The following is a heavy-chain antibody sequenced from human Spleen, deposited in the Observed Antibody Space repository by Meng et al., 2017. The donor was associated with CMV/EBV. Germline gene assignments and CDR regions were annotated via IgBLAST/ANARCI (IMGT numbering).Heavy chain of an antibody. V-gene: IGHV4-61*01. Sequence: TLSLTCTVSGGSVSSGSYTWSWIRQPPGKGLELIGYSYYSGSINYSPSLKSRVTISVDRSKNQFSLKLNSMTAADTAVYYCAGGEYCSSASCYSVFVYWGQGTLVTVSS. D-gene: IGHD2-2*01. CDR3: AGGEYCSSASCYSVFVY. CDR2: SYYSGSI. J-gene: IGHJ4*02. CDR1: GGSVSSGSYT.